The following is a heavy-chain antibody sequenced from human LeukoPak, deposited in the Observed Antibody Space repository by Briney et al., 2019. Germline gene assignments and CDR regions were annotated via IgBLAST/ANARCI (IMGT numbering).Heavy chain of an antibody. CDR3: ASGTVGNYALDY. CDR2: IGTSSNNI. V-gene: IGHV3-21*01. J-gene: IGHJ4*02. CDR1: GLTFSRYN. Sequence: GGSLRLSCAASGLTFSRYNMNWVRQAPGKGREWVSSIGTSSNNIYYTDSVKGRFTISRDNAKNSLYLQVDSLRVEDTAVYFCASGTVGNYALDYWGQGTLVTVSS. D-gene: IGHD1-7*01.